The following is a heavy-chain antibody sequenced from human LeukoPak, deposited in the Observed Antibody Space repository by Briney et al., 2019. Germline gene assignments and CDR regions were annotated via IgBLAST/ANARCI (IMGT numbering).Heavy chain of an antibody. J-gene: IGHJ3*02. CDR2: ISHSGSI. CDR3: AKELTEQWLIDAFDI. D-gene: IGHD6-19*01. V-gene: IGHV3-23*01. Sequence: GGSLRLSCAASGFTFSSYAMNWVRQAPGKGLEWVSSISHSGSISYADSVKGRFTISRDNSRNTLYLQMSSLRAEDTAIYYCAKELTEQWLIDAFDIWGQGTMVTVSS. CDR1: GFTFSSYA.